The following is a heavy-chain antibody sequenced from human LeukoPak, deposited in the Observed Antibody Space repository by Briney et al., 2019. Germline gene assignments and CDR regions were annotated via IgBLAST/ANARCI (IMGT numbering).Heavy chain of an antibody. D-gene: IGHD6-19*01. CDR1: GFTFSQYW. CDR2: INTDGTVK. Sequence: GGSLRLSCAASGFTFSQYWMLWVRQAPGKGLESVSRINTDGTVKTYADSVKGRFTVSRDNADNTMYLQMNSVRDEDTAVYYCATKQWLAPPPDSWGQGTPVTVSS. V-gene: IGHV3-74*01. J-gene: IGHJ4*02. CDR3: ATKQWLAPPPDS.